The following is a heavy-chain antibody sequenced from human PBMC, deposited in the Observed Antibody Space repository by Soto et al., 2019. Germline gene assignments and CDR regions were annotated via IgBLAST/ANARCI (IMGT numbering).Heavy chain of an antibody. V-gene: IGHV1-8*01. D-gene: IGHD1-1*01. CDR3: EVTTGY. CDR1: GYTFTEYD. J-gene: IGHJ4*02. CDR2: VSPENKNA. Sequence: QVQVIQSRAEVKKPGASVKVSCKTSGYTFTEYDINWVRQAPGQGPEYMGWVSPENKNAGYAPQFRGRVSMTTETTISTAYMEVTNLTYEDTAVYYCEVTTGYWGQGTMVTVSS.